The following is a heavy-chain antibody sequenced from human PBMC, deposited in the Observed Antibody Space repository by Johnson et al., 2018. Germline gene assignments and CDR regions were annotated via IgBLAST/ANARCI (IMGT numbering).Heavy chain of an antibody. Sequence: QVQLQESGGGVVQPGRSXRLSCAASGFMFSIYGMHWVRQAPGTGLEWVAVVWYDGNNKYYADSVKGRFTISRDSSKNTLYLQMNSLRAEDTAVYYCALAQYYYDSSGYHDAFDIWGQGTMVTVSS. CDR3: ALAQYYYDSSGYHDAFDI. D-gene: IGHD3-22*01. V-gene: IGHV3-33*03. J-gene: IGHJ3*02. CDR1: GFMFSIYG. CDR2: VWYDGNNK.